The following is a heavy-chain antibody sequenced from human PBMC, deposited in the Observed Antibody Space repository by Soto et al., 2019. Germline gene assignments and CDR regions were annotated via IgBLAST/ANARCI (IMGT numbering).Heavy chain of an antibody. CDR2: ITWNGGSV. CDR1: GFTFDDYG. V-gene: IGHV3-9*01. J-gene: IGHJ3*01. Sequence: EVQLVESGGGLVQPGRSLRLSCVASGFTFDDYGLHWVRQTPEKGLEWVSSITWNGGSVFYADSVKGRFTIASDNAKIALYLQRNGLRVEDTALYYCAKDNRVYDNDAFNFWCQGTMGTVSS. D-gene: IGHD5-12*01. CDR3: AKDNRVYDNDAFNF.